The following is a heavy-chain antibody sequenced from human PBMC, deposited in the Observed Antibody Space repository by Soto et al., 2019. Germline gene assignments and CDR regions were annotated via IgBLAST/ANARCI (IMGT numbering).Heavy chain of an antibody. J-gene: IGHJ3*02. V-gene: IGHV3-23*01. CDR3: ARDLHYDILTVHDAFDI. CDR1: GFTFSSYA. CDR2: IGGSGGST. Sequence: GGSLRLSCAASGFTFSSYAMSWVRQAPGKGLEWVSGIGGSGGSTYYADSVKGRFTISRDNSKNTLYLQMSSLRAEDTAVYYCARDLHYDILTVHDAFDIWGQGTVVTVSS. D-gene: IGHD3-9*01.